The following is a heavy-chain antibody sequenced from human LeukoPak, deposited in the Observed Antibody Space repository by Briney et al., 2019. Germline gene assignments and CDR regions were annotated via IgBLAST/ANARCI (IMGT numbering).Heavy chain of an antibody. V-gene: IGHV4-4*02. CDR2: IYHSGTT. CDR1: GESISSSNW. CDR3: ANKVYCSTTSCYHAGY. J-gene: IGHJ4*02. D-gene: IGHD2-2*01. Sequence: SETLSLTCAVSGESISSSNWWSWVRQAPGKGLEWIGEIYHSGTTNYNPSLKSRVTISFDTSKNQFSLNLRSVTAADTAVYYCANKVYCSTTSCYHAGYWGQGTLVTVSS.